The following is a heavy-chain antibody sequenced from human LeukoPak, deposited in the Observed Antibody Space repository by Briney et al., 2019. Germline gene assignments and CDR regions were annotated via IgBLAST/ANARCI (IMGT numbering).Heavy chain of an antibody. Sequence: ASVKVSCKASGYTFTGYYMHWVRQAPGQGLEWMGWINPNSGGTNYAQKFQGRVTMTRDTSISTAYMELSRLRSDDTAVYYCARGGDYDFWSGPTPGWYYYYYMDVWAKGTTVTVSS. J-gene: IGHJ6*03. V-gene: IGHV1-2*02. CDR3: ARGGDYDFWSGPTPGWYYYYYMDV. CDR2: INPNSGGT. CDR1: GYTFTGYY. D-gene: IGHD3-3*01.